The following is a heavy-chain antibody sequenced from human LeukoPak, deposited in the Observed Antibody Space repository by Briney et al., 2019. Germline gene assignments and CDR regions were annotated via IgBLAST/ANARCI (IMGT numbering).Heavy chain of an antibody. D-gene: IGHD3-22*01. J-gene: IGHJ4*02. CDR2: INHSGST. Sequence: SETLSLTCAVYGGSFSGYYWSWIRQPPGKGLEWIGEINHSGSTNYNPSLKRRVTISVDTSKNKFSLKLSSVTAADMAVYYCASLADYYDSSGYRGDFDYWGQGTLVTVSS. CDR3: ASLADYYDSSGYRGDFDY. V-gene: IGHV4-34*01. CDR1: GGSFSGYY.